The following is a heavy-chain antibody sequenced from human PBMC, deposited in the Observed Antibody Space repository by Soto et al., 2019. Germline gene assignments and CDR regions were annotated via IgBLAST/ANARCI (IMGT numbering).Heavy chain of an antibody. Sequence: QVQLVESGGGVVQPGRSLRLSCAASGFTFSSYGMHWVRQAPGKGLEWVAVISYDGSNKYYADSVKGRFTISRDNSKNTLYLQMNSLRAEDTAVYYCAKDYSNYVYYHYGMDVWVQGTTVTVSS. D-gene: IGHD4-4*01. J-gene: IGHJ6*02. CDR2: ISYDGSNK. CDR1: GFTFSSYG. V-gene: IGHV3-30*18. CDR3: AKDYSNYVYYHYGMDV.